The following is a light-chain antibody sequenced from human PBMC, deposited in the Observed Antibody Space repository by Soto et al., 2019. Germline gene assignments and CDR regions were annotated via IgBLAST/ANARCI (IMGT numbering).Light chain of an antibody. CDR1: QSISSY. CDR2: AAS. CDR3: HQSYSAPWT. V-gene: IGKV1-39*01. Sequence: DIQVTQSPSSLSASVGDRVTITCRASQSISSYLNWYRQKPGRGPNLLIYAASKLQSGVPSRFSGSGSGTDFPLTISSLQPGDFAIYYCHQSYSAPWTFGQGTKVEIK. J-gene: IGKJ1*01.